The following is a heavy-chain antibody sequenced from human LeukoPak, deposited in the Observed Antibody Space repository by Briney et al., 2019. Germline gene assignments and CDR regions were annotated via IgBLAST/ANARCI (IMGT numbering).Heavy chain of an antibody. Sequence: GGSLRLSCAASGFTFSSYGMHWVRQAPGRGLEWVAVIWYDGSNKYYADSVKGRFTISRDNSKKTLYLQMNSLRAEDTAVYYCAKGKVNHDGALDAWGQGTLVTVSS. CDR3: AKGKVNHDGALDA. CDR2: IWYDGSNK. CDR1: GFTFSSYG. J-gene: IGHJ3*01. D-gene: IGHD2-21*01. V-gene: IGHV3-33*06.